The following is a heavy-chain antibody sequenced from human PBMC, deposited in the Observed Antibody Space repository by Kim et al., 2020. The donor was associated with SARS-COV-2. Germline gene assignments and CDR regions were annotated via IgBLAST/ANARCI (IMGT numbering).Heavy chain of an antibody. Sequence: GGSLRLSCAASGFTVSSNYMSWVRQAPGKGLEWVSVIYSGGSTYYADSVKGRFTISRDNSKNTLYLQMNSLRAEDTAVYYCARVLPHHGVVITTEAFDIWGQGTMVTVSS. CDR3: ARVLPHHGVVITTEAFDI. CDR1: GFTVSSNY. J-gene: IGHJ3*02. D-gene: IGHD3-22*01. CDR2: IYSGGST. V-gene: IGHV3-53*01.